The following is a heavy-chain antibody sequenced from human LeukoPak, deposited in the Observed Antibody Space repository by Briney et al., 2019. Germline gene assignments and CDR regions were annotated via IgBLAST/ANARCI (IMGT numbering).Heavy chain of an antibody. CDR2: ISGAGGST. V-gene: IGHV3-23*01. CDR3: AKLRTGTATNYDY. J-gene: IGHJ4*02. Sequence: GGSLRLSCAASGFSFSSFAMSWVRQAPGKGLEWVSGISGAGGSTYYADSVKGRFTISRDNSKNTLYVQMSSLRVEDTAVYYCAKLRTGTATNYDYWGQGTLVTVSS. CDR1: GFSFSSFA. D-gene: IGHD1-1*01.